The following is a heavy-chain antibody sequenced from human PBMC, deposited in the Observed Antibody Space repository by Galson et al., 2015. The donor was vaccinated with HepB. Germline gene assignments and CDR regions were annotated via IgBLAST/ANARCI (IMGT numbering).Heavy chain of an antibody. D-gene: IGHD1-1*01. CDR2: IWYDGSNK. CDR1: GFTFSSYG. V-gene: IGHV3-33*01. J-gene: IGHJ6*03. Sequence: LRLSCAASGFTFSSYGMHWVRRAPGKGLEWVAVIWYDGSNKYYADSVKGRFTISRDNSKNTLYLQMNSLRAEDTAVYYCARDISHWYMDVWGKGTTVTVSS. CDR3: ARDISHWYMDV.